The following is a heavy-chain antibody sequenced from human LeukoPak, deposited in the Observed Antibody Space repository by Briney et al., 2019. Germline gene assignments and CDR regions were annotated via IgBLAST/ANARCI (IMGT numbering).Heavy chain of an antibody. CDR1: GFTFSSYE. CDR2: TNPDGTDI. CDR3: ARDYYSSADY. V-gene: IGHV3-74*01. D-gene: IGHD6-19*01. Sequence: PGGSLRLSCAASGFTFSSYEMNWVRQAPGKGLVWVSRTNPDGTDIGYADSVKGRFTVSRDNAKNTLYLQVNSLRAEDTAVYYCARDYYSSADYWGQGTLVTVSS. J-gene: IGHJ4*02.